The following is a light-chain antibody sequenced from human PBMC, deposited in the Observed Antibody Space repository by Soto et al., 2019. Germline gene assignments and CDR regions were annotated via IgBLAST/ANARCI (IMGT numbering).Light chain of an antibody. Sequence: TVMTQSPATLSLCPGDRATLSCRASRSVSSYLAWYQQKLGQTPRLLIHDASYRATGIPARFSGGGSGTDFTLTISRLEPEDLAVYYCQQYGSSGTFGQRTKVDI. CDR3: QQYGSSGT. CDR1: RSVSSY. CDR2: DAS. J-gene: IGKJ1*01. V-gene: IGKV3-20*01.